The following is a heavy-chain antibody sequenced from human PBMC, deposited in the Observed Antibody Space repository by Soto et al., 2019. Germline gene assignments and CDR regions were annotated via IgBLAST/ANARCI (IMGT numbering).Heavy chain of an antibody. CDR1: GGSFSGYY. CDR3: ARGGHSSSWYSTHDY. CDR2: INHSGST. V-gene: IGHV4-34*01. Sequence: PSETLSLTCAVYGGSFSGYYWSWIRQPPGKGLEWIGEINHSGSTNYNPSLKSRVTISVDTSKNQFSLKLSSVTAADTAVYYCARGGHSSSWYSTHDYWGQEPWSPSPQ. D-gene: IGHD6-13*01. J-gene: IGHJ4*01.